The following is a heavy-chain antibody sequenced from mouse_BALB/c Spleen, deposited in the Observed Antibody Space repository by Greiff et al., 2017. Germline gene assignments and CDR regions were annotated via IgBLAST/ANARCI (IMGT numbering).Heavy chain of an antibody. D-gene: IGHD2-4*01. CDR2: INPSSGYT. CDR3: ARLSYDYDGAWFAY. CDR1: GYTFTSYT. V-gene: IGHV1-4*01. Sequence: VKLMESGAELARPGASVKMSCKASGYTFTSYTMHWVKQRPGQGLEWIGYINPSSGYTNYNQKFKDKATLTADKSSSTAYMQLSSLTSEDSAVYYCARLSYDYDGAWFAYWGQGTLVTVSA. J-gene: IGHJ3*01.